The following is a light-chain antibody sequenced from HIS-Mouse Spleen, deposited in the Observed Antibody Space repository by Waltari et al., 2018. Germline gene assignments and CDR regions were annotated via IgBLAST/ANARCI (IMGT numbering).Light chain of an antibody. CDR1: SRDVGSYNL. Sequence: QSALNQPASVSGSPGQSITISCTGTSRDVGSYNLVSWYQQHPGKAPKLMIYEGSKRPPGVANRFSGSKSGNTASLTISGLQAEDEADYYCCSYAGSSFVVFGGGTKLTVL. CDR2: EGS. CDR3: CSYAGSSFVV. J-gene: IGLJ2*01. V-gene: IGLV2-23*01.